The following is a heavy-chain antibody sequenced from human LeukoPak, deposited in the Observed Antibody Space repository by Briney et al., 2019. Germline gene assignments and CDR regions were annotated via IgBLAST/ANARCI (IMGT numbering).Heavy chain of an antibody. Sequence: PGGSLRLSCAASGFTFSSYEMNWVRQAPGKGLEWVSYISSSGSTIYYADSVKGRFTISRANAKNSLYLQMNSLRAEDTAVYYCAREAVRYYDSSGYGAFDIWGQGTMVTVSS. CDR1: GFTFSSYE. D-gene: IGHD3-22*01. J-gene: IGHJ3*02. CDR3: AREAVRYYDSSGYGAFDI. CDR2: ISSSGSTI. V-gene: IGHV3-48*03.